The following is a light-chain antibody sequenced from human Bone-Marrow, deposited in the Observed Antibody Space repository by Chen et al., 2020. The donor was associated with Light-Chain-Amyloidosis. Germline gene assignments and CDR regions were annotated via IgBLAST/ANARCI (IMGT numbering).Light chain of an antibody. J-gene: IGLJ2*01. Sequence: SYELTQPPSVSVSPGQTARITCSGDDLPTKYAYWYQQKPGQAPVLVIHRDTERPSVISERFSGSSSGTTATLTISGDQAEDEADYRCQSADRSGTYEVIFGGGTKLTVL. CDR1: DLPTKY. CDR2: RDT. CDR3: QSADRSGTYEVI. V-gene: IGLV3-25*03.